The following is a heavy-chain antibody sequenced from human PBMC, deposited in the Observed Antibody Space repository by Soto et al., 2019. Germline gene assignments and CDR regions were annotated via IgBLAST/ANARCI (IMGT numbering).Heavy chain of an antibody. CDR2: ISGSGGST. CDR1: GFTFSSYA. D-gene: IGHD6-19*01. V-gene: IGHV3-23*01. Sequence: GGSLRLSCAASGFTFSSYAMSWVRQAPGKGLEWVSAISGSGGSTYYADSVTGRFTISRDNSKNTLYLQMNSLRAEYTAVYYCAKGRAVAWVFDYWGQGTLVTVSS. J-gene: IGHJ4*02. CDR3: AKGRAVAWVFDY.